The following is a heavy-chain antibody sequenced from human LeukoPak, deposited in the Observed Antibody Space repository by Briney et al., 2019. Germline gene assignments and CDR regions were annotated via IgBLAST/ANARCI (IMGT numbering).Heavy chain of an antibody. D-gene: IGHD6-13*01. CDR1: GFTFSSYT. V-gene: IGHV3-48*02. Sequence: PGGSLRLSCAASGFTFSSYTMSWVRQAPGKGLEWVSYITSTSSGIFYADSVKGRFTISRDNAKNSVFLQMNSLRDEDTAVYYCVRGRYSSLWGQGTLVTVSS. CDR2: ITSTSSGI. J-gene: IGHJ4*02. CDR3: VRGRYSSL.